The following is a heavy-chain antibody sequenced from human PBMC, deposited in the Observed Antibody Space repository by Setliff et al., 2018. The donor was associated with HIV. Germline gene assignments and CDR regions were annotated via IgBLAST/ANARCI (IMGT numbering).Heavy chain of an antibody. CDR3: ARAPSCADSWCYMYYYYYYGMDV. D-gene: IGHD2-8*01. V-gene: IGHV4-34*12. CDR1: GGSLTNYY. J-gene: IGHJ6*02. Sequence: SETLSLTCTLYGGSLTNYYWTWIRQSPEKGLEWIGEIVDSGSTNYSPSLKSRVTISLDTSKKQFFLRLNSVTAADTGVYYCARAPSCADSWCYMYYYYYYGMDVWGLGTTVTVSS. CDR2: IVDSGST.